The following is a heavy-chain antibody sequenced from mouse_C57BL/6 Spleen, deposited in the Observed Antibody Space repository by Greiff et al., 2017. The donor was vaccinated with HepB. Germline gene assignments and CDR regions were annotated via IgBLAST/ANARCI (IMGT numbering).Heavy chain of an antibody. CDR1: GFTFSSYA. D-gene: IGHD2-13*01. Sequence: EVKVVESGGGLVKPGGSLKLSCAASGFTFSSYAMSWVRQTPEKRLEWVATISDGGSYTYYPDNVKGRFTISRDNAKNNLYLQMSHLKSEDTAMYYCARGKDGDYWYFDVWGTGTTVTVSS. V-gene: IGHV5-4*03. CDR2: ISDGGSYT. CDR3: ARGKDGDYWYFDV. J-gene: IGHJ1*03.